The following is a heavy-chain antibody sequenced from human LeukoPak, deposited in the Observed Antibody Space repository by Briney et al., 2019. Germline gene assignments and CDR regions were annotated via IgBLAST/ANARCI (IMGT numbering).Heavy chain of an antibody. D-gene: IGHD1-26*01. CDR3: ARDVVGATLFDY. V-gene: IGHV4-34*01. CDR1: GGSFSGYY. Sequence: SETLSLTCAVYGGSFSGYYWSWIRQPPGKGLEWIGEINHSGSTNYNPSLKSRVTISVDTSKNQFSLKLSSVTAADTAVYYCARDVVGATLFDYWGQGTLVTVSS. CDR2: INHSGST. J-gene: IGHJ4*02.